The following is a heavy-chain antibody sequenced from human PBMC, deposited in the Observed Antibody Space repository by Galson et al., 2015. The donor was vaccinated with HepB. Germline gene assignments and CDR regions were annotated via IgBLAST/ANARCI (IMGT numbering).Heavy chain of an antibody. CDR1: GFTFSGSA. CDR3: TLQTRGGNWNFDY. Sequence: SLRLSCAASGFTFSGSAMHWVRQASGKGLEWVGRIRSKANSYATAYAASVKGRFTISRDDSKNTAYLQMNSLKTEDTAVYYCTLQTRGGNWNFDYWGQGTLVTVSS. D-gene: IGHD1-1*01. CDR2: IRSKANSYAT. J-gene: IGHJ4*02. V-gene: IGHV3-73*01.